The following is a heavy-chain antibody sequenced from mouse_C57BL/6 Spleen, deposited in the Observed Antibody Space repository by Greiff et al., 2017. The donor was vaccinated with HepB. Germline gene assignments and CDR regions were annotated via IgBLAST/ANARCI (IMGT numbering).Heavy chain of an antibody. J-gene: IGHJ1*03. V-gene: IGHV5-9-1*02. CDR2: ISSGGDYI. D-gene: IGHD1-1*01. Sequence: EVQLVESGAGLVKPGGSLKLSCAASGFTFSSYAMSWVRQTPEKSLEWVAYISSGGDYIYYADTVKGRFTISRDNARNTLYLQMSSLKSEDTAMYYCTRAYDYGSSRDWYFDGWGTGTTVTVSS. CDR3: TRAYDYGSSRDWYFDG. CDR1: GFTFSSYA.